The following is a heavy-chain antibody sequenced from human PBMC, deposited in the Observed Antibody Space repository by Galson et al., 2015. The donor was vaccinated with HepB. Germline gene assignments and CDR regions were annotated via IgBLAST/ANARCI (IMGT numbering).Heavy chain of an antibody. Sequence: SLRLSCAASGFSFSTYSMNWVRQVTGKGLEWVSTIGTAGETYYPGSVKGRFTISRENAKKSVYLQMNSLRGEDTAVYYCARGECIVGGGDFDYWGQGTLVTVSS. CDR2: IGTAGET. V-gene: IGHV3-13*01. D-gene: IGHD1-26*01. CDR1: GFSFSTYS. J-gene: IGHJ4*02. CDR3: ARGECIVGGGDFDY.